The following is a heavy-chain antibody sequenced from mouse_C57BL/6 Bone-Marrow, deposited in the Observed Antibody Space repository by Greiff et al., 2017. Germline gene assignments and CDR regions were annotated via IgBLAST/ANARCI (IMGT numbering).Heavy chain of an antibody. CDR3: VYDYDGYAMDY. V-gene: IGHV1-64*01. J-gene: IGHJ4*01. D-gene: IGHD2-4*01. Sequence: QVQLQQPGAELVKPGASVKLSCKASGYTFTSYWMHWVKQRPGQGLEWIGMIHPNSGSTNYNEKFKNKATLTVDKSSSTAYMQLSSLTSEDYAVYYCVYDYDGYAMDYWGQGTSVTVSS. CDR2: IHPNSGST. CDR1: GYTFTSYW.